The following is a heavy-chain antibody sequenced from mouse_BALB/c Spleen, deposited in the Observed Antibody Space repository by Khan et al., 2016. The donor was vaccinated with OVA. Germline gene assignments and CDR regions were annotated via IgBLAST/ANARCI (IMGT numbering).Heavy chain of an antibody. V-gene: IGHV5-12*02. D-gene: IGHD2-12*01. CDR3: ARQLYGAMDH. Sequence: DVQLLETGGGLVQPGGSLKLSCATSGFTFSDYYMYWVRQTPEKRLEWVAYISNGGGSTYYPDTVKGRFTISRDNAKHTLYLQMSRLKSEDTAMXCCARQLYGAMDHWGQGTSVTVSS. CDR1: GFTFSDYY. J-gene: IGHJ4*01. CDR2: ISNGGGST.